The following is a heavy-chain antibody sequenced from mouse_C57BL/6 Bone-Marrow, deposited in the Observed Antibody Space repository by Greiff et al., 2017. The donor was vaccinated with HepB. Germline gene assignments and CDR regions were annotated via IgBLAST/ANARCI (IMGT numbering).Heavy chain of an antibody. D-gene: IGHD1-1*01. CDR3: ARPVVGGDFDY. V-gene: IGHV1-85*01. CDR2: IYPRDGST. Sequence: QVQLKQSGPELVKPGASVKLSCKASGYTFTSYDINWVKQRPGQGLEWIGWIYPRDGSTKYNEKFKSKATLTVDKPSSTAYMQLSSLTSEDSAVYYCARPVVGGDFDYWGQGTTLTVSS. CDR1: GYTFTSYD. J-gene: IGHJ2*01.